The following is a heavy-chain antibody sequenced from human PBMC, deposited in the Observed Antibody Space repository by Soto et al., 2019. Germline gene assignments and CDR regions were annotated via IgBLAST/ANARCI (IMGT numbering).Heavy chain of an antibody. CDR1: GYTFTSYD. J-gene: IGHJ3*02. V-gene: IGHV1-8*01. D-gene: IGHD6-19*01. Sequence: ASVKVSCKASGYTFTSYDINWVRQATGQGLEWMGWMNPNSGSASYAQKFQGRVTMTRDTSTSTVYMELSSLRSEDTAVYYCATLIAVAGNDAFDIWGQGTMVTVSS. CDR2: MNPNSGSA. CDR3: ATLIAVAGNDAFDI.